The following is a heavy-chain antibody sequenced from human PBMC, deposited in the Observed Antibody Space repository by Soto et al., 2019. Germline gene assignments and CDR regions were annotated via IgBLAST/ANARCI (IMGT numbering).Heavy chain of an antibody. CDR1: GFSFSSYG. CDR3: AKNPPPSDYGSYYYYGMDV. CDR2: ISYDGSNK. D-gene: IGHD4-17*01. Sequence: PWGSRGLSCAASGFSFSSYGVHWVRQAPGKGLEWVAVISYDGSNKYYADSVKGRFTISRDNSKNTLYLQMNSLRAEDTAVYYCAKNPPPSDYGSYYYYGMDVWGQGTTVTVSS. V-gene: IGHV3-30*18. J-gene: IGHJ6*02.